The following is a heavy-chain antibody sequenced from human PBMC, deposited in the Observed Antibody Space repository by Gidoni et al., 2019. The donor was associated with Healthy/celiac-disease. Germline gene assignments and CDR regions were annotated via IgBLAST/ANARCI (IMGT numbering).Heavy chain of an antibody. CDR2: IYYSGST. CDR1: GGSISRYY. J-gene: IGHJ5*02. Sequence: VQLQESGPGLVKPSETLSLTCTVPGGSISRYYWSWIRQPPGKGLEWNGYIYYSGSTNYNPSLKSRVTRSVDTSKNQFSRKLSLMTAADKAVYYCARGRYCGGDCYSSRFDPWGQGTLVTVSS. V-gene: IGHV4-59*01. CDR3: ARGRYCGGDCYSSRFDP. D-gene: IGHD2-21*02.